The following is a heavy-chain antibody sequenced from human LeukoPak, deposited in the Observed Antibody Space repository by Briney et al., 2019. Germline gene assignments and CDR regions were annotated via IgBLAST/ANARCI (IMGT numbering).Heavy chain of an antibody. CDR3: SHVNYDFWSGYEGANGYYYMDV. D-gene: IGHD3-3*01. Sequence: GASVKVSCKASGYTFTSYGISWVRQAPGQGLEWMGRIIPILGIANYAQKFQGRVTITTDESTSTAYMELSSLRSEDTAVYYCSHVNYDFWSGYEGANGYYYMDVWGKGTTVTVSS. CDR1: GYTFTSYG. CDR2: IIPILGIA. V-gene: IGHV1-69*04. J-gene: IGHJ6*03.